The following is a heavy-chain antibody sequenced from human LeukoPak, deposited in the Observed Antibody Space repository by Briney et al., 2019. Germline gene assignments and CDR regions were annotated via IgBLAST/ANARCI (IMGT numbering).Heavy chain of an antibody. J-gene: IGHJ4*02. CDR2: ISASGGNT. V-gene: IGHV3-23*01. CDR1: GFSFSSYD. CDR3: ATYARRLDY. D-gene: IGHD6-6*01. Sequence: PWGSLRLSCAASGFSFSSYDMSWVRQAPGKGLEWVSTISASGGNTYYAESVKGRFTISRDNSKNTLFLQMNSLRAEDTAVYYCATYARRLDYWGQGTLVTVSS.